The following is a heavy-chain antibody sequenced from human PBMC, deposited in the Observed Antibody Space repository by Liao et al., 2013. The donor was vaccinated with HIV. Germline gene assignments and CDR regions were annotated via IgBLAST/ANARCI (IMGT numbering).Heavy chain of an antibody. D-gene: IGHD2-21*01. V-gene: IGHV4-39*07. CDR2: VYYSGST. Sequence: QLQLQESGPGLVKPSETLSLTCTVSGGSISSSSHYWGWIRQPPGKGLEWIGSVYYSGSTYYNPSLKSRVTISVDTSKKQFSLKLRSVTAADTAVYYCARDQSHMDAFDIWGQGTMVTVSS. CDR3: ARDQSHMDAFDI. J-gene: IGHJ3*02. CDR1: GGSISSSSHY.